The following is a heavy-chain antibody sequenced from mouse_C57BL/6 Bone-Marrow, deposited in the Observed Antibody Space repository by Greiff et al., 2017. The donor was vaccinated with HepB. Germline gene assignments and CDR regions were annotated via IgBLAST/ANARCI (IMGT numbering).Heavy chain of an antibody. Sequence: QVQLQQSGPELVKPGASVKISCKASGYAFSSSWMNWVKQRPGKGLEWIGRIYPGDGDTNYNGKFKGKATLTADKSSSTAYMQLSSLTSEDSAVYYCARDGSSLAWFADWGQGTLVTVAA. V-gene: IGHV1-82*01. D-gene: IGHD1-1*01. CDR3: ARDGSSLAWFAD. CDR2: IYPGDGDT. CDR1: GYAFSSSW. J-gene: IGHJ3*01.